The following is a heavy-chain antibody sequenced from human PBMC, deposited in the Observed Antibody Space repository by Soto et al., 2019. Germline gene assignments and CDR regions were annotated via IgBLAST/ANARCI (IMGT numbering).Heavy chain of an antibody. D-gene: IGHD6-13*01. J-gene: IGHJ4*02. V-gene: IGHV1-18*01. CDR1: GYTFTSYG. Sequence: QVQLVQSGAEVKKPGASVKVSCKASGYTFTSYGISWVRQAPGQGLEWMGWISAYNGNTNYAQKLQGRVAKTTDTTTSTAAMELRSLRSDDTAVYYCATSHTGYSSSGRPLDYWGQGTLVTVSS. CDR2: ISAYNGNT. CDR3: ATSHTGYSSSGRPLDY.